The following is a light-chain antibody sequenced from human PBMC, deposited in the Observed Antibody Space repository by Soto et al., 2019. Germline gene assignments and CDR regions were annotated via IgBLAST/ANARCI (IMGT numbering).Light chain of an antibody. J-gene: IGLJ2*01. CDR2: DVS. Sequence: QSALTQPASVSGSPGQSITISCPGTSSDVGGYNYVSWYQQQPGKAPKLMIYDVSNGPSGVSNRFSGSKSGNTASLTISGLQAEDEADYYRSSYIRSSTLYVVFGGGTKLTVL. V-gene: IGLV2-14*01. CDR1: SSDVGGYNY. CDR3: SSYIRSSTLYVV.